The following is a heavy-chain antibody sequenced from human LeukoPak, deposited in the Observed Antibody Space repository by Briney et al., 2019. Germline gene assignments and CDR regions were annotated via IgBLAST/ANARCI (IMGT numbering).Heavy chain of an antibody. Sequence: ASVKVSCKASGYTVTNYYMHWVRQAPGQGLEWMGWINPNSGGTNYAQNFQGRVTMTRDTSISTAYMELSRLTSDDTAVYYCASYFESSGYYAFDIWGQGTLVTVSS. CDR2: INPNSGGT. J-gene: IGHJ3*02. CDR1: GYTVTNYY. V-gene: IGHV1-2*02. CDR3: ASYFESSGYYAFDI. D-gene: IGHD3-22*01.